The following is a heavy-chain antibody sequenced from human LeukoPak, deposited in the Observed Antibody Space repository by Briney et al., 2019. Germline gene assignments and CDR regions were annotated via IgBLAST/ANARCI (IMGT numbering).Heavy chain of an antibody. CDR3: ARIWSGSYYLTIDY. V-gene: IGHV3-21*01. D-gene: IGHD1-26*01. J-gene: IGHJ4*02. CDR1: GFTFSSYS. Sequence: PGGSLRLPCAASGFTFSSYSMNWVRQAPGKGLEWVSSISSSSTYIYYADSVKGRFTISRDNAKNSLYLQMNSLRAEDTAVYYCARIWSGSYYLTIDYWGQGTLVTVSS. CDR2: ISSSSTYI.